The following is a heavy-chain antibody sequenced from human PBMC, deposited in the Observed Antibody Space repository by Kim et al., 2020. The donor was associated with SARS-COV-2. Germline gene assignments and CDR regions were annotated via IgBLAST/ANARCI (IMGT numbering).Heavy chain of an antibody. CDR1: GFTFDDYA. D-gene: IGHD2-2*02. Sequence: GGSLRLSCAASGFTFDDYAMHWVRQAPGKGLEWVSLISGDGGSTYYADSVKGRFTISRDNSKNSLYLQMNSLRTEDTALYYCAKDTAHCSSTSCYMYGFGDYYYYYGMDVWGQGTTVTVSS. J-gene: IGHJ6*02. CDR2: ISGDGGST. V-gene: IGHV3-43*02. CDR3: AKDTAHCSSTSCYMYGFGDYYYYYGMDV.